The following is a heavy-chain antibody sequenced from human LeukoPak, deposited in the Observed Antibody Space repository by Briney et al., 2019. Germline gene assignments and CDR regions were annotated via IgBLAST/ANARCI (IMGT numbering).Heavy chain of an antibody. V-gene: IGHV3-23*01. Sequence: GGSLRLSCAASGFTFSTYAMSWVRQAPGKGLEWVSGISGSGDRIYYADSVKGRFSISRDNSKNTLYLQMNSLRDGDTAVYYCAKDPYSTGLYQGYYFDYWGQGTLVTASS. CDR3: AKDPYSTGLYQGYYFDY. J-gene: IGHJ4*02. D-gene: IGHD6-19*01. CDR1: GFTFSTYA. CDR2: ISGSGDRI.